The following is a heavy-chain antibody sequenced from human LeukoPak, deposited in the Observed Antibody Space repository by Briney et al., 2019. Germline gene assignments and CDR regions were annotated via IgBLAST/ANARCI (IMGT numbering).Heavy chain of an antibody. D-gene: IGHD3-16*01. V-gene: IGHV4-30-2*01. Sequence: SQTLSLTCAVSGGSISSGGYSWSWIRQPPGKGLEWIGYIYHSGSTYYNPSLKSRVTISVDRSKNQFSLKLSSVTAADTAVYYCARGLGFDFDYWGQGTLVTVSP. J-gene: IGHJ4*02. CDR2: IYHSGST. CDR3: ARGLGFDFDY. CDR1: GGSISSGGYS.